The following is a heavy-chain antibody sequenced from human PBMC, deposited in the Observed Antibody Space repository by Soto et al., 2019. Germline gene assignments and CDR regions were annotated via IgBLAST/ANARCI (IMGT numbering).Heavy chain of an antibody. CDR3: TRQEWELLDYYRMDV. CDR1: GFTFSGSA. J-gene: IGHJ6*02. V-gene: IGHV3-73*01. CDR2: IRSKANSYAT. D-gene: IGHD1-26*01. Sequence: GSLRLSCAASGFTFSGSAMHWVRQASGKGLEWVGRIRSKANSYATAYAASVKGRFTISRDDSKNTAYLQMNSLKTEDTAVYYCTRQEWELLDYYRMDVWGQGTTVTVSS.